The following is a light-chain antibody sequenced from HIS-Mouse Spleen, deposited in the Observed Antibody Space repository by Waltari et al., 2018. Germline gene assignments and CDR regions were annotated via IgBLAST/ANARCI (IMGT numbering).Light chain of an antibody. J-gene: IGKJ2*01. CDR1: QSLVHSDGNTY. CDR3: MQGTHWPIT. Sequence: DVVMTQSPLSLPVTLGQPASISCRSSQSLVHSDGNTYLNWFQQWPGQSPRRLIYKVLNRDSGVPDRFSGSGSGTDFTLKISRVEAEDVGVYYCMQGTHWPITFGQGTKLEIK. V-gene: IGKV2-30*02. CDR2: KVL.